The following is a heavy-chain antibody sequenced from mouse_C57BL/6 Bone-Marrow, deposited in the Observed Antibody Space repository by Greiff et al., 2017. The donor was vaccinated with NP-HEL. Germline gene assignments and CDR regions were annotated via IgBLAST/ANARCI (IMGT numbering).Heavy chain of an antibody. J-gene: IGHJ2*01. V-gene: IGHV5-4*03. Sequence: DVKLVESGGGLVKPGGSLKLSCAASGFTFSSYAMSWVRQTPEKRLEWVATISDGGSYTYYPDNVKGRFTISRDNAKNNLYLQMSHLKSEDTAMYYCARVGDWDGYWGQGTTRTVSS. D-gene: IGHD4-1*01. CDR2: ISDGGSYT. CDR3: ARVGDWDGY. CDR1: GFTFSSYA.